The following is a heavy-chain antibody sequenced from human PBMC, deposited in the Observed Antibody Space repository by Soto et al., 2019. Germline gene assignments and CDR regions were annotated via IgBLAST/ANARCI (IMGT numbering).Heavy chain of an antibody. CDR1: GGSFSGYY. CDR3: ARRHIHYYDFRSAYSRDYYYGLDV. V-gene: IGHV4-34*01. CDR2: INHSGST. Sequence: SETLSLTCAVYGGSFSGYYWSWIRQPPGKGLEWIGEINHSGSTNYNPSLKSRVTISVDTSKNQFSLKLSSVTAADTAVYYCARRHIHYYDFRSAYSRDYYYGLDVWGQGTTVTVSS. J-gene: IGHJ6*02. D-gene: IGHD3-3*01.